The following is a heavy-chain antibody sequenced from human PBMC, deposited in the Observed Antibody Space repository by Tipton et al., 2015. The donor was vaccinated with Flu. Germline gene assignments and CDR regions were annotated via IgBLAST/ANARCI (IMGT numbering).Heavy chain of an antibody. CDR3: AKGITAVYYYGMDV. D-gene: IGHD3-10*01. V-gene: IGHV3-23*01. J-gene: IGHJ6*02. Sequence: SGFTFSSYAMSWVRQAPGKGLEWVSAISGSGGSTYYADSVKGRFTISRDNSKNTLYLQMNSLRAEDTAVYYCAKGITAVYYYGMDVWGQGTTVTVSS. CDR1: GFTFSSYA. CDR2: ISGSGGST.